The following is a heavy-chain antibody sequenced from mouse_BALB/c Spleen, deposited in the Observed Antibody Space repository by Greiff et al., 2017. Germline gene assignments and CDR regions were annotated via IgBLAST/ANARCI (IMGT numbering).Heavy chain of an antibody. Sequence: EVKLVESGGGLVKPGGSLKLSCAASGFTFSSYAMSWVRQTPEKRLEWVASISSGGSTYYPDSVKGRFTISRDNARNILYLQMSSLRSEDTAMYYCARDGNYVHYYAMVYWGQGTSVTVSS. CDR2: ISSGGST. CDR1: GFTFSSYA. D-gene: IGHD2-1*01. J-gene: IGHJ4*01. V-gene: IGHV5-6-5*01. CDR3: ARDGNYVHYYAMVY.